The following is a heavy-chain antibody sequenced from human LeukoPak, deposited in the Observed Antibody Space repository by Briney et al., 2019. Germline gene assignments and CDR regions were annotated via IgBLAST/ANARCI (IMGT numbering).Heavy chain of an antibody. Sequence: SETQSLTCTVSGGSISYFYWSWIRQPAGKGLEWIGRIYTSGSTNYNPSLKSRVTMSVDTSKKQFSLKLSSVTAADTAVYYCARVRGSSGSYEYYHYMDVWGKGTTVTISS. CDR2: IYTSGST. CDR1: GGSISYFY. J-gene: IGHJ6*03. V-gene: IGHV4-4*07. CDR3: ARVRGSSGSYEYYHYMDV. D-gene: IGHD1-26*01.